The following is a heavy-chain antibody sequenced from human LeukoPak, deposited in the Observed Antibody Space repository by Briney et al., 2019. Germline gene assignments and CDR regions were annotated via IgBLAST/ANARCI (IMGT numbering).Heavy chain of an antibody. D-gene: IGHD2-8*01. CDR3: AKAIGSVINGYLDY. Sequence: GGSLRLSCAASGFTFSNYAMSWVRRAPGKGLEWGSSISVSGGRTFYADSAKGRLTISRDNSKSTLDLQVNSLRAEDTAVYYCAKAIGSVINGYLDYWGQGSLVTVSS. V-gene: IGHV3-23*01. J-gene: IGHJ4*02. CDR1: GFTFSNYA. CDR2: ISVSGGRT.